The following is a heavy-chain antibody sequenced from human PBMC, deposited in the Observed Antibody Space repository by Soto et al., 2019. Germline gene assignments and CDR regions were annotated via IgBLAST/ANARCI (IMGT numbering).Heavy chain of an antibody. V-gene: IGHV4-31*02. D-gene: IGHD1-26*01. CDR3: AGGSRFDP. CDR2: IYYTGST. J-gene: IGHJ5*02. Sequence: SETLSLTCTVSGASITSGAYYWTWVRQHPVKGLEWTGHIYYTGSTYYNPSLKRRLNISLDTSKNQFLLQLESMTAADTAIYYCAGGSRFDPWGQGTLVTVAS. CDR1: GASITSGAYY.